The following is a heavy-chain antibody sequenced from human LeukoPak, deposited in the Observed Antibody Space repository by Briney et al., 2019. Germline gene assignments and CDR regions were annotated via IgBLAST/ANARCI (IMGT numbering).Heavy chain of an antibody. CDR3: TTGDDYGVDY. Sequence: GGSLRLSCTASGFTFGDYGLSWVRQAPGKGLEWVGYIRRNVYGGTTEYAASVKGRFTISRDDSKSIAYLQMNSLKTEDTAVYYCTTGDDYGVDYWGQGTLVTVSS. V-gene: IGHV3-49*04. CDR2: IRRNVYGGTT. D-gene: IGHD4-17*01. CDR1: GFTFGDYG. J-gene: IGHJ4*02.